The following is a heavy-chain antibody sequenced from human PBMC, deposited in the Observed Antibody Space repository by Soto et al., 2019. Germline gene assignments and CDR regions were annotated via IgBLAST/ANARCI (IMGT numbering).Heavy chain of an antibody. CDR1: GYSFTSYW. CDR2: IDPSVSDT. D-gene: IGHD6-19*01. Sequence: GESLKISCKGSGYSFTSYWISWVRQMPGKGLEWMGRIDPSVSDTNYSPSFQGHVTISADKSISTAYLQWSSLKASDTAMYYCARRSIAVAAGYYYYGMDVWGQGTTVTVSS. CDR3: ARRSIAVAAGYYYYGMDV. V-gene: IGHV5-10-1*01. J-gene: IGHJ6*02.